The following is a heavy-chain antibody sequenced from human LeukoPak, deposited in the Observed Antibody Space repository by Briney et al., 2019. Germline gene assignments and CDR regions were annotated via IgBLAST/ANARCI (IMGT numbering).Heavy chain of an antibody. CDR2: INPNSGGT. D-gene: IGHD6-19*01. CDR1: GYTFTGYY. V-gene: IGHV1-2*02. CDR3: ARDLRVVAGTYYYYGMDV. Sequence: GASVKVSCKASGYTFTGYYMHWVRQAPGQGLEWMGWINPNSGGTNYAQRFQGRVTMTRDTSISTAYMELSRLRSDDTAVYYCARDLRVVAGTYYYYGMDVWGQGTTVTVSS. J-gene: IGHJ6*02.